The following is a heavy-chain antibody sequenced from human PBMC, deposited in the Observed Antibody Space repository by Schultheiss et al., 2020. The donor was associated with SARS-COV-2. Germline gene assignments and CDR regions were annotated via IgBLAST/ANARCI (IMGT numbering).Heavy chain of an antibody. CDR1: GGSISSGGYY. D-gene: IGHD6-19*01. CDR2: INHSGST. CDR3: ARVRKQWLVPGDY. J-gene: IGHJ4*02. V-gene: IGHV4-61*08. Sequence: SETLSLTCTVSGGSISSGGYYWSWIRQHPGKGLEWIGEINHSGSTNYNPSLKSRVTISVDTSKNQFSLKLSSVTAADTAVYYCARVRKQWLVPGDYWGQGTLVTVSS.